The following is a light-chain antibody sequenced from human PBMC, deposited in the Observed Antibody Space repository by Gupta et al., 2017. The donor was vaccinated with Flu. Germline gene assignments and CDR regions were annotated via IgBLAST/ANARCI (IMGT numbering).Light chain of an antibody. CDR1: SSNIGTGHD. CDR2: NND. V-gene: IGLV1-40*01. CDR3: QSYDSNLNGWV. J-gene: IGLJ3*02. Sequence: QSVLTQPPSVSGAPGQRVTISCTESSSNIGTGHDVHWYQQLPGTAPKLLIYNNDRRPSGVPDRFSGSKSGTSASLAITGLQAEDEADYYCQSYDSNLNGWVFGGGTKLTVL.